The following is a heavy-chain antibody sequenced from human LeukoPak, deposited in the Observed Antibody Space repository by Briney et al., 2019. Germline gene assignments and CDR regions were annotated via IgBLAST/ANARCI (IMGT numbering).Heavy chain of an antibody. CDR1: GYTFTSYG. J-gene: IGHJ5*02. CDR3: ARVKAGDPTMYSSSYNWFDP. Sequence: ASVKVSCKASGYTFTSYGISWVRQAPGQGLEWMGWISAYNGNTNYAQKLQGRVTMTTDTSTSTAYMELRSLRSDDTAVYYCARVKAGDPTMYSSSYNWFDPWGQGTLVTVSS. CDR2: ISAYNGNT. D-gene: IGHD6-13*01. V-gene: IGHV1-18*01.